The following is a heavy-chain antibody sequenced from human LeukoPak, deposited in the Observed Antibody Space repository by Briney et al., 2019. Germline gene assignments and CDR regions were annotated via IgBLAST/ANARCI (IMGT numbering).Heavy chain of an antibody. Sequence: PGGSLRLSCTASGFAFSDYAMSWVRPAPGKGLGWVGFIRNKANGGTADYAASVKGGFTISRDDSKTIAYLQMNSLKTEDTAVYYCSRAYSTGWLGINDYWGQGALVTVSS. CDR2: IRNKANGGTA. V-gene: IGHV3-49*04. D-gene: IGHD6-13*01. J-gene: IGHJ4*02. CDR1: GFAFSDYA. CDR3: SRAYSTGWLGINDY.